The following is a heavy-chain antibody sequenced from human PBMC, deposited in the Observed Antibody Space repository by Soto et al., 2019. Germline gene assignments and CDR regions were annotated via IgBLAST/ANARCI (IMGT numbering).Heavy chain of an antibody. CDR1: GYTFTSYD. Sequence: QVQLVQSGAEVRTPGASVKVSCKASGYTFTSYDINWVRQATGQGPEWMGWMNPDSGNTGYVQKFQGRVTMTRNTAISTAYMELSSVRSEDTAVYYCAGSVGGSNVNFDYWGQGTLVTVSS. V-gene: IGHV1-8*01. CDR3: AGSVGGSNVNFDY. J-gene: IGHJ4*02. D-gene: IGHD3-10*01. CDR2: MNPDSGNT.